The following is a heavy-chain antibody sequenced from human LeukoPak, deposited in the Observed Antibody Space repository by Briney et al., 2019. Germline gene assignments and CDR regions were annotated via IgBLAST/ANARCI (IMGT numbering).Heavy chain of an antibody. V-gene: IGHV1-46*01. CDR1: GYTFTSYY. Sequence: ASVKVSCKASGYTFTSYYMHWVRQAPGQGLEWMGIINPSGGSTSYAQKFRGRVTMTRDTSTSTVYMELSSLRSEDTAVYYCARGGLGIVVVPAAIGGVDYWGQGTLVTVSS. CDR3: ARGGLGIVVVPAAIGGVDY. CDR2: INPSGGST. D-gene: IGHD2-2*01. J-gene: IGHJ4*02.